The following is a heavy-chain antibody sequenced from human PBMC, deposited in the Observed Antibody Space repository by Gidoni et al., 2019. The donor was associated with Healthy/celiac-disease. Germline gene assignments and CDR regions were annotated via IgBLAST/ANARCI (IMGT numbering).Heavy chain of an antibody. CDR3: ARDQIYDFWSGHTREYGMDV. J-gene: IGHJ6*02. D-gene: IGHD3-3*01. CDR1: GFTFSSYS. Sequence: EVQLVESGGGLVKPGGSLRLSCAASGFTFSSYSMNWVRQAPGKGLEWVSSISSSSSYIYYADSVKGRFTISRDNAKNSLYLQMNSLRAEDTAVYYCARDQIYDFWSGHTREYGMDVWGQGTTVTVSS. V-gene: IGHV3-21*01. CDR2: ISSSSSYI.